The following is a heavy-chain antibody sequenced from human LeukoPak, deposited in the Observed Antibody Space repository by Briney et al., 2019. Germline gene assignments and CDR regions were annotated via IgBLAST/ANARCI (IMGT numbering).Heavy chain of an antibody. V-gene: IGHV7-4-1*02. CDR1: GYTFTSYA. CDR2: INTNTENP. J-gene: IGHJ5*02. D-gene: IGHD2-15*01. Sequence: GASVKVSCKASGYTFTSYAMNWVRQAPGQGLEWMGWINTNTENPTYAQGFTGRFVFSLDTSVSTAYLQISSLKAEDTAVYYCAREMCSGGSCYSGNWFDPWGQGTLVTVSS. CDR3: AREMCSGGSCYSGNWFDP.